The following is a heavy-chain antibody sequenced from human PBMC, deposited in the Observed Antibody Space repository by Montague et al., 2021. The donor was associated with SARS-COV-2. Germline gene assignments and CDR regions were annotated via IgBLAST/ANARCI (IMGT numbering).Heavy chain of an antibody. V-gene: IGHV6-1*01. Sequence: CAISGDSVSSNSAAWNWIRQSPSIGFEWLGRTYYRSKWYRDYALSVRSRLTVNPDTSENQFSLQLNSVTPDDTAVYYCARSGYGGGTTWFYFDSWGPGTLITVSS. CDR1: GDSVSSNSAA. D-gene: IGHD6-13*01. CDR3: ARSGYGGGTTWFYFDS. J-gene: IGHJ4*02. CDR2: TYYRSKWYR.